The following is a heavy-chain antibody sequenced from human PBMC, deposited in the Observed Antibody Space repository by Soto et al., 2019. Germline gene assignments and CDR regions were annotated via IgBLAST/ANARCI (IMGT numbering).Heavy chain of an antibody. J-gene: IGHJ4*02. CDR1: GYSFTTYW. V-gene: IGHV5-51*01. Sequence: GESLRISCQASGYSFTTYWIAWVRQTPGRGLEWMGIIYPGDSEIKYRPSFDGQVTFSVDKSTSTAYLQWIGLKTSDTGMYLCARRTAGNSLAPFDLRGQPSMVTVSS. D-gene: IGHD1-1*01. CDR2: IYPGDSEI. CDR3: ARRTAGNSLAPFDL.